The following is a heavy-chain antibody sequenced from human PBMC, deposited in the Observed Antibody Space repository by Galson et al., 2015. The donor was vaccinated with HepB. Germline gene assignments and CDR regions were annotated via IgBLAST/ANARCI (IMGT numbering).Heavy chain of an antibody. D-gene: IGHD3-3*01. CDR3: AKDRADYDFWSGYCANY. Sequence: SLRLSCAASGFTFSSYGMHWVRQAPGKGLEWVAVISYDGSNKYYADSVKGRFTISRDNSKNTLYLQMNSLRAEDTAVYYCAKDRADYDFWSGYCANYWGREPWSPSPQ. CDR2: ISYDGSNK. V-gene: IGHV3-30*18. J-gene: IGHJ4*02. CDR1: GFTFSSYG.